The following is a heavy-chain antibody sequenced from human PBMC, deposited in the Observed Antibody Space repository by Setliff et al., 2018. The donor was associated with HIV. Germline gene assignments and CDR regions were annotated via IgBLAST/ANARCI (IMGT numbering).Heavy chain of an antibody. CDR3: ARDQVSMVRAVRLVA. J-gene: IGHJ1*01. CDR2: ILPIFGTR. V-gene: IGHV1-69*06. Sequence: VQVSCKASGGTFSSYSISWVRQAPGQGLEWMGRILPIFGTRDYAQKFQGRVTITADKSTSTAYMELRSLRSEDTAVYYCARDQVSMVRAVRLVAWGQGSLVTVAS. CDR1: GGTFSSYS. D-gene: IGHD3-10*01.